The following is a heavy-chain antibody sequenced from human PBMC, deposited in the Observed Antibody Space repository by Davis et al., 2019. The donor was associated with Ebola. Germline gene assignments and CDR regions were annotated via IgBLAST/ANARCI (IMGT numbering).Heavy chain of an antibody. J-gene: IGHJ2*01. D-gene: IGHD3-22*01. CDR2: IYHSGAT. CDR3: ARDYYDSSGYLWYFDL. CDR1: GFVFRNYVM. Sequence: MPGGSLRLSCAASGFVFRNYVMSWVRQSPGKGLEWIGEIYHSGATNYNPSLKSRITMSVDKSKNQFSLKLSSVTAADTAVYYCARDYYDSSGYLWYFDLWGRGTLVTVSS. V-gene: IGHV4-4*02.